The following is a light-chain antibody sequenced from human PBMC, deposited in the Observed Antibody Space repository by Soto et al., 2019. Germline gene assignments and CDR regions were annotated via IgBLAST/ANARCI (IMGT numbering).Light chain of an antibody. J-gene: IGLJ3*02. V-gene: IGLV1-44*01. CDR1: RSNVGRNS. CDR3: AAWDDSLNAWV. Sequence: QSAVTQPPSASQTPGQRVTISCSGSRSNVGRNSVSWYQHVPGTAPKLLIYSHDQRPSGVPDRISASTSGTEASLAISGLRSEDEAFYYCAAWDDSLNAWVFGGGTKVTVL. CDR2: SHD.